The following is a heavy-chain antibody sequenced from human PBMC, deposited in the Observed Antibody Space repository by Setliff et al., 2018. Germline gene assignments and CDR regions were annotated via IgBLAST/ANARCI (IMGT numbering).Heavy chain of an antibody. D-gene: IGHD6-19*01. CDR1: GGSISSYY. J-gene: IGHJ4*02. CDR2: IYYSGST. Sequence: SETLSLTCTVSGGSISSYYWSWIRQPPGKGLEWIGYIYYSGSTNYNPSLKSRVTISVDTSKNQFSLQLSSVSDGDTAVYYCARDQFSSGWYSSRYYFDYWGQGTLVTVSS. V-gene: IGHV4-59*01. CDR3: ARDQFSSGWYSSRYYFDY.